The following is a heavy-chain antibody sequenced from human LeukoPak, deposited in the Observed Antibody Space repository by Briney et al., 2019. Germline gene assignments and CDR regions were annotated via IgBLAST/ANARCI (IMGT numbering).Heavy chain of an antibody. V-gene: IGHV3-33*06. J-gene: IGHJ3*02. D-gene: IGHD6-19*01. CDR2: IWYDGSNK. CDR1: GFTFSSYG. CDR3: AKDRHWAVASTSRAFDI. Sequence: PGGSLRLSCAASGFTFSSYGMHWVRQAPGKGLEWVAVIWYDGSNKYYADSVRGRFTISRDNSKNTLYLQMNSLRAEDTAVYYCAKDRHWAVASTSRAFDIWGQGTMVTVSS.